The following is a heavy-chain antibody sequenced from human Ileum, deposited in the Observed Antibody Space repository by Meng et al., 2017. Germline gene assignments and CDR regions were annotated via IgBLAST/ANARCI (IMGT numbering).Heavy chain of an antibody. J-gene: IGHJ4*02. CDR1: GASVSSNNDG. CDR3: ARDHWGSLDY. Sequence: QLQLQEPGPELVRPSETRSPTCTVSGASVSSNNDGWGWIRQPPGKGLEWIGYGSTNHNPSLKSRVTISVDTSKNQFFLTLNSVTAADTAIYYCARDHWGSLDYWGQGILVTVSS. D-gene: IGHD7-27*01. V-gene: IGHV4-61*01. CDR2: GST.